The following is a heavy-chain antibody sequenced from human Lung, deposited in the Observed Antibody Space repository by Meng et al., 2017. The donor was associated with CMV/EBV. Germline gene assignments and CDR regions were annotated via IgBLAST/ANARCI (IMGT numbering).Heavy chain of an antibody. CDR1: GFSFSNYG. D-gene: IGHD1-1*01. CDR3: YKDLRGFNTGSNPGGYGMDV. CDR2: IWYDGSDK. V-gene: IGHV3-33*06. J-gene: IGHJ6*02. Sequence: SCVASGFSFSNYGLNWVRQAPGKGLEWVAVIWYDGSDKYYIDSVKGRFTISIDNSKNTLHLQMNNLSAEDTAVSYCYKDLRGFNTGSNPGGYGMDVXGQGXTVTVSS.